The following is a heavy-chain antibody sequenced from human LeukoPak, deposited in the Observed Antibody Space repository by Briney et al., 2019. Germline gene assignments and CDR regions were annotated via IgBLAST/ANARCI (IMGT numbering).Heavy chain of an antibody. Sequence: PGGSLRLSCAASGFTFSSYAMSWVRQAPGKGLEWVSAISGSGGSTYYADSVKGRFAISRDNSKNTLYLQMNSLRAEDTAVYYCASRGYSGYEPWWYYYMDVWGKGTTVTVSS. V-gene: IGHV3-23*01. CDR3: ASRGYSGYEPWWYYYMDV. CDR2: ISGSGGST. D-gene: IGHD5-12*01. CDR1: GFTFSSYA. J-gene: IGHJ6*03.